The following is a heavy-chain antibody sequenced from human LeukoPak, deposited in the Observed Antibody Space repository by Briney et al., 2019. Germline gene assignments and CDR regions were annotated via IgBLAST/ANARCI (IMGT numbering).Heavy chain of an antibody. D-gene: IGHD6-13*01. CDR1: GFTFTNYA. Sequence: GGSLRLSCAASGFTFTNYAIHWVRQAPGKGLEWVSGISGNGVSKYYADSVKGRFTISRDNSKNTLYLQMNSLRAEDTAIYYCARVECSRSWFIDHWGQGTPVTVSS. CDR3: ARVECSRSWFIDH. CDR2: ISGNGVSK. V-gene: IGHV3-23*01. J-gene: IGHJ4*02.